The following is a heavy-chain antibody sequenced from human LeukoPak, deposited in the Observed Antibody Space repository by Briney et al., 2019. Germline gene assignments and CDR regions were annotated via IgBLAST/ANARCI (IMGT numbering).Heavy chain of an antibody. CDR2: IYSGGST. CDR1: GFIVSSNY. V-gene: IGHV3-53*01. D-gene: IGHD4-17*01. J-gene: IGHJ4*02. Sequence: PGGSLRLSCAASGFIVSSNYMSWVRQAPGKELEWVSVIYSGGSTYYADSVKGRFTISRDNSKNTLYLQMNSLRAEDTAVYYSARDLRSRAYWGQGTLVTVSS. CDR3: ARDLRSRAY.